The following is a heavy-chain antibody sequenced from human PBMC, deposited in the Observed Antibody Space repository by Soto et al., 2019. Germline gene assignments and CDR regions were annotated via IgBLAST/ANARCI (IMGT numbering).Heavy chain of an antibody. Sequence: QVPLQESGPGLVKPSETLSLSCTVSGGSISSYYWSWFRQAPEKGLEWIGYVNDNWGSNYNPSLKSRVAISLDTSKRQCPLKLTSVTATDTGVYYCARQGFGALHGLVDVWAQGTTVTVSS. CDR3: ARQGFGALHGLVDV. D-gene: IGHD3-10*01. J-gene: IGHJ6*02. CDR2: VNDNWGS. CDR1: GGSISSYY. V-gene: IGHV4-59*08.